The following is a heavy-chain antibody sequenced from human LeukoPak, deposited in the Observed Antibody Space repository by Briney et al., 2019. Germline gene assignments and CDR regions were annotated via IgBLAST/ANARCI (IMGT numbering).Heavy chain of an antibody. CDR2: ISSSSSYI. V-gene: IGHV3-21*01. CDR1: GFTFSSYS. Sequence: GGSLRLSCAASGFTFSSYSMNWVRQAPGKGLEWVSSISSSSSYIYYADSVKGRFTISRDNAKNSLYLQMNSLRAEDTAVHYCARDTDPYCGGDCDRDYWGQGTLVTVSS. CDR3: ARDTDPYCGGDCDRDY. J-gene: IGHJ4*02. D-gene: IGHD2-21*02.